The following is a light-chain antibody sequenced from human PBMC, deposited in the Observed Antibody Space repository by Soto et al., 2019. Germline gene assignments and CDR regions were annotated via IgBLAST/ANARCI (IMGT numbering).Light chain of an antibody. V-gene: IGLV2-14*01. J-gene: IGLJ3*02. Sequence: QSALTQPASVSGSPGQSITISCTGTSSDVGGYNYVSWYQQHPGKAPKLKIYEVSNRPSGVSDRFSGSKSGNTASLTISGLQSQDEADYYCRSSTSINTWVFGGGTKLTVL. CDR2: EVS. CDR3: RSSTSINTWV. CDR1: SSDVGGYNY.